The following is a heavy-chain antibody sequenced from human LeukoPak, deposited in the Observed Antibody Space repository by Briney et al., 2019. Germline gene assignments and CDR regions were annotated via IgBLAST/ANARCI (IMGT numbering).Heavy chain of an antibody. CDR3: ARDLYYGSGSYSGDY. V-gene: IGHV3-48*03. CDR2: ISSSGNTI. Sequence: GGSLRLSCAASEFTFTSYELNWVRQAPGKGLEWVSYISSSGNTISYADSVKGRFTISRDNAKNSLYLQVISLRAEDTAVYYCARDLYYGSGSYSGDYWGQGTLVTVSS. CDR1: EFTFTSYE. D-gene: IGHD3-10*01. J-gene: IGHJ4*02.